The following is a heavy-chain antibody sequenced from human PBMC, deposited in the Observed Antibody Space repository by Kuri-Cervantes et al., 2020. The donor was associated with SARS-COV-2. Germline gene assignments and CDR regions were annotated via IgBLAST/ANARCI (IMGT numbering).Heavy chain of an antibody. Sequence: GESLKISCAASGFTFSSYGMHWVRQAPGKGLEWVAVIWYDGSNKYYVDSVKGRFTISRDNSKNTLYLQMNSLRAEDTAAYYCAAELVAAYGMDVWGQGTTVTVSS. CDR3: AAELVAAYGMDV. J-gene: IGHJ6*02. CDR1: GFTFSSYG. D-gene: IGHD1-7*01. V-gene: IGHV3-33*01. CDR2: IWYDGSNK.